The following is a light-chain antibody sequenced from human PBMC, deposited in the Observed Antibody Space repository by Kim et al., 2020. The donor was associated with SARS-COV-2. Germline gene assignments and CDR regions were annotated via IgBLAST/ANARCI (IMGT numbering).Light chain of an antibody. CDR1: QYITRR. CDR2: KAS. CDR3: QQYDTYPWT. Sequence: GDRVTITCRASQYITRRLAWYQQKQGKAPKVLISKASTLESGVPSTFSGSGSGTDFTLTISSLQPDDFATYYCQQYDTYPWTFGQGTKV. V-gene: IGKV1-5*03. J-gene: IGKJ1*01.